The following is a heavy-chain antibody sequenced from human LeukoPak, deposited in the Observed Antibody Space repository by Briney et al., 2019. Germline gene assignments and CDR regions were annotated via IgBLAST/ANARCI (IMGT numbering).Heavy chain of an antibody. V-gene: IGHV4-59*01. Sequence: SETLSLTCTVSGGSISSYYWSWIRQPPGKGLEWIGYIYYSGSTNYNPSLKSRDTISVDTSKNQFSLKLSSVTAADTAVYYCARVRDSTEGDFDYWGQGTLVTVSS. D-gene: IGHD2-2*01. J-gene: IGHJ4*02. CDR1: GGSISSYY. CDR2: IYYSGST. CDR3: ARVRDSTEGDFDY.